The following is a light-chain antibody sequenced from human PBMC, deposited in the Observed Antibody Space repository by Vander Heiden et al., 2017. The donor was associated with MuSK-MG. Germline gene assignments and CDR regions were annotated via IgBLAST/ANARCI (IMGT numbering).Light chain of an antibody. J-gene: IGLJ1*01. V-gene: IGLV2-14*01. Sequence: QSALTQPASVSGSPGQSITIPCTGTSRDVGGYNYVSWYQQHPGKAPKLMIYDVSNRPSGVSNRFSVSKSGNTASLTISGLQAEDEADYYCSSYTSSSTLVFGTGTKVTVL. CDR3: SSYTSSSTLV. CDR1: SRDVGGYNY. CDR2: DVS.